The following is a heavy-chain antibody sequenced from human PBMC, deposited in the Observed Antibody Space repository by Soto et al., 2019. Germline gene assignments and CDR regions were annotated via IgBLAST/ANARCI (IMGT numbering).Heavy chain of an antibody. CDR2: INPSGGST. Sequence: ASVKVSCKASGYAFTSYYMHWVRQAPGQGLEWMGIINPSGGSTSYAQKFQGRVTMTRDTSTSTVYMELSSLRSEDTAVYYCARGVIVVVPAANHWFEPWGQGTLVTVSS. CDR3: ARGVIVVVPAANHWFEP. D-gene: IGHD2-2*01. V-gene: IGHV1-46*03. J-gene: IGHJ5*02. CDR1: GYAFTSYY.